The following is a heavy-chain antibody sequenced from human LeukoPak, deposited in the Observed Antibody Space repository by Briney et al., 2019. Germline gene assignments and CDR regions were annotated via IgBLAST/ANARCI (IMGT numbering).Heavy chain of an antibody. Sequence: GESLKISCKGSGYTFTSNWIGWVRQMPGKGLEWMGIIYPGDSDTRYSPSFQGQVTISADKSISTAYLQWSSLKASDTAIYYCARLFYCGGNSCHGGFAFDMWGQGTMVTVSS. CDR2: IYPGDSDT. J-gene: IGHJ3*02. V-gene: IGHV5-51*01. CDR1: GYTFTSNW. CDR3: ARLFYCGGNSCHGGFAFDM. D-gene: IGHD2-21*01.